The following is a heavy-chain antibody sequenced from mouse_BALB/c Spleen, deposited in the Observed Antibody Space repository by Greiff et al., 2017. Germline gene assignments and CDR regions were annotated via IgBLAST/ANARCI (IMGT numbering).Heavy chain of an antibody. CDR1: GYTFTTYP. CDR3: ARGRGVGYYAMDY. CDR2: FHPYNDDT. V-gene: IGHV1-47*01. Sequence: QVQLKESGAELVKPGASVKMSCKAFGYTFTTYPIEWMKQNHGKSLEWIGNFHPYNDDTKYNEKFKGKAKLTVEKSSSTVYLELSRLTSDDSAVYYCARGRGVGYYAMDYWGQGTSVTVSA. J-gene: IGHJ4*01.